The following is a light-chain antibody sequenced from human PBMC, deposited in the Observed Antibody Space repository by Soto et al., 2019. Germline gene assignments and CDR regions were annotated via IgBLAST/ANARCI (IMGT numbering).Light chain of an antibody. Sequence: QSALTQPASVSGPPGQSIVISCNGSSSDVGSYDLVSWYLQYPGKAPKVIIFEGTKRPSGVSDRFSGSKSGNTASLTISGLQTEDEADYYCQSYDSSLSGLWVFGGGTKVTVL. CDR3: QSYDSSLSGLWV. J-gene: IGLJ3*02. CDR1: SSDVGSYDL. CDR2: EGT. V-gene: IGLV2-14*02.